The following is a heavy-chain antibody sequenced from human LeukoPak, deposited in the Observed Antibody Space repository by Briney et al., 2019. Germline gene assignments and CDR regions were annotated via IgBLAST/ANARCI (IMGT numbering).Heavy chain of an antibody. Sequence: GGSLRLSCAASGFTFSSYHFHWVRQAPGKGLEWVSTISSDSSTFKYYAHSVQGRFTISRDNAQNSLYLQMNSLRAEDTAVYYCAKVGAYYYDTSAYYPPHFDYWGQGTLVTVSS. CDR2: ISSDSSTFK. CDR1: GFTFSSYH. V-gene: IGHV3-21*04. J-gene: IGHJ4*02. CDR3: AKVGAYYYDTSAYYPPHFDY. D-gene: IGHD3-22*01.